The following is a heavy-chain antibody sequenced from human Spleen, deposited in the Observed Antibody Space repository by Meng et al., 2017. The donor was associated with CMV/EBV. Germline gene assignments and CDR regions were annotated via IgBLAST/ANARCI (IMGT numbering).Heavy chain of an antibody. CDR2: IRYDGSNE. Sequence: GESLKISCAASGFTLSNYWVHWVRQAPGKGLEWVAFIRYDGSNEYYADSVKGRFTISRDNSKNTLYLQMNSLRAEDTAVYYCAKATRYYDSSGYYGLLDYWGQGTLVTVSS. CDR3: AKATRYYDSSGYYGLLDY. CDR1: GFTLSNYW. J-gene: IGHJ4*02. V-gene: IGHV3-30*02. D-gene: IGHD3-22*01.